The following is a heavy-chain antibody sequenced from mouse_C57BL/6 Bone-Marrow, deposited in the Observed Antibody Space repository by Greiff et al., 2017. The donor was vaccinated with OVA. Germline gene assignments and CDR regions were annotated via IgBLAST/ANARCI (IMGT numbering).Heavy chain of an antibody. Sequence: VQLQQSGAELAKPGASVKLSCKASGYTFTSYWMHWVKQRPGQGLEWIGYINPSSGYTKYNQKFKDKATLPADKSSSTAYMQLSSLKYEDSAVYYCAREVRWLRRRAMDYWGQGTSVTVSS. D-gene: IGHD2-2*01. J-gene: IGHJ4*01. CDR3: AREVRWLRRRAMDY. V-gene: IGHV1-7*01. CDR2: INPSSGYT. CDR1: GYTFTSYW.